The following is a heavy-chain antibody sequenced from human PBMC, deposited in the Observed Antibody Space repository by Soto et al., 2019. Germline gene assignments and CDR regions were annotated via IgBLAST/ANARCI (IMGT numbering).Heavy chain of an antibody. CDR2: IVPMFGTA. D-gene: IGHD3-3*01. Sequence: QVQLVQSGAEVKKPGSSVNVSCKTSGGTFGNSAVTWVRQAPGQGLEWMGGIVPMFGTANYAQKFQGRVTSTEDESTSTAYMELTSLRSDDTAVYYCARDGDPEYAFWSGPLGGGRFDPWGQGTQVTVSS. CDR1: GGTFGNSA. V-gene: IGHV1-69*12. CDR3: ARDGDPEYAFWSGPLGGGRFDP. J-gene: IGHJ5*02.